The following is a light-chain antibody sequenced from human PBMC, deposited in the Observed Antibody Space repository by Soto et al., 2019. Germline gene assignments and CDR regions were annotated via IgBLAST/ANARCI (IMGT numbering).Light chain of an antibody. CDR2: DAS. CDR3: QQYTNTNNPWM. Sequence: DLQVTQSPPTQSASVGDRVTITCRASQTISTWMAWYQQKPGKAPKLLVYDASTLQSGVASRFSGSGSGTEFTLIISGLQPDDSATYYCQQYTNTNNPWMFGQGTKVDIK. CDR1: QTISTW. V-gene: IGKV1-5*01. J-gene: IGKJ1*01.